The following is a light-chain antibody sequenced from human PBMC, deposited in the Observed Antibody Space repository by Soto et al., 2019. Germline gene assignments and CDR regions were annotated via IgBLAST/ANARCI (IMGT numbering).Light chain of an antibody. J-gene: IGKJ4*01. CDR3: QQRSNWPLT. V-gene: IGKV3-11*01. CDR2: DAS. Sequence: EIVLTQSPATLSLSPGERATLSCRASQSVSSYLAWYPQKPGQAPRLLIYDASNKATGIPARFSGSGSGTDFTLTISSLEPEDFAVYYCQQRSNWPLTFGGGTKVESK. CDR1: QSVSSY.